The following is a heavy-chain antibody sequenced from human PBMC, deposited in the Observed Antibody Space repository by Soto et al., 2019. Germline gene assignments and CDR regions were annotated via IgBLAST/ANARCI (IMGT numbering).Heavy chain of an antibody. J-gene: IGHJ4*02. D-gene: IGHD6-13*01. CDR2: IDNEGIGT. V-gene: IGHV3-74*01. CDR3: VILGGSSWADY. Sequence: EVRLVESGGGLVHPGASLTVSCEASGFAFSSLWMHWVRQAPGKGLEWVSRIDNEGIGTNYADDVRGRFTMSRDNAKNMLYLQMNRLRADDTGVYFCVILGGSSWADYWGQGTLVTVSS. CDR1: GFAFSSLW.